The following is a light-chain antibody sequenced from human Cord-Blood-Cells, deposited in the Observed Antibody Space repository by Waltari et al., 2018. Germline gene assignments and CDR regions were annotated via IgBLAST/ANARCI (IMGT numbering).Light chain of an antibody. J-gene: IGKJ4*01. Sequence: DIQMTQSPSTLAASVGDRVTITCRASQSISSWLAWYQQKPGKAPKLLIYDASSLESGVPSRFSGSGSGTEFTLTISSLQPDDFATYYCQQYNSYLLTFGGGTKVEIK. CDR1: QSISSW. CDR2: DAS. V-gene: IGKV1-5*01. CDR3: QQYNSYLLT.